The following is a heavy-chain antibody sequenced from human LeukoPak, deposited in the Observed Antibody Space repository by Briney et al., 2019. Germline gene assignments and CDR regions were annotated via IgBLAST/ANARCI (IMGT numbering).Heavy chain of an antibody. D-gene: IGHD3-22*01. CDR2: INPSGGST. Sequence: ASGKVSCKASGYTFTNYYMHWVRQAPGQGLEWMGIINPSGGSTSYAQKFQGRVTMTRDTSTSTVYMELSSLRSEDTAVYFCARDPSYDSSGYYYGDGYWGQGTLVTVSS. V-gene: IGHV1-46*01. CDR1: GYTFTNYY. CDR3: ARDPSYDSSGYYYGDGY. J-gene: IGHJ4*02.